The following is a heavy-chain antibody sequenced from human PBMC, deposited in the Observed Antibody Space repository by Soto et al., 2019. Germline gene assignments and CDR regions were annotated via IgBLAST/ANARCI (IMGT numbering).Heavy chain of an antibody. J-gene: IGHJ6*02. CDR3: ARHTPNYDILTGYYPPGYYYGMDV. D-gene: IGHD3-9*01. CDR1: GGSISSSSYY. Sequence: PSETLSLTCTVSGGSISSSSYYWGWIRQPPGEGLEWIGSIYYSGSTYYNPSLKSRVTISVDTSKNQFSLKLSSVTAADTAVYYCARHTPNYDILTGYYPPGYYYGMDVWGQGTTVTVSS. V-gene: IGHV4-39*01. CDR2: IYYSGST.